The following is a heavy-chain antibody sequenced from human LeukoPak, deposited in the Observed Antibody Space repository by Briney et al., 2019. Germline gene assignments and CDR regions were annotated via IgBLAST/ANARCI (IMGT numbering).Heavy chain of an antibody. CDR1: GGTFSSYA. CDR2: INPNTGVT. D-gene: IGHD5-24*01. Sequence: ASVKVSCKASGGTFSSYAINWVRQAAGQGLEWLGYINPNTGVTGYARKFQGRVRMTVDTSITTAYMELVSLRSEDTAIYYCARELRRDESWGQGTLVTVSS. V-gene: IGHV1-8*02. CDR3: ARELRRDES. J-gene: IGHJ5*02.